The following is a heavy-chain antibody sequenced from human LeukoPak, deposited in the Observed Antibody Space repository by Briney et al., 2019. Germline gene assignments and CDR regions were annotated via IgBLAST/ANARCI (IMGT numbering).Heavy chain of an antibody. CDR2: IIPIFGTA. V-gene: IGHV1-69*13. CDR3: ARSPHAVTTKLGWYFDP. D-gene: IGHD4-17*01. J-gene: IGHJ2*01. CDR1: GGTFSSYA. Sequence: PEASVKVSCKASGGTFSSYAISWVRQAPGQGLEWMGGIIPIFGTANYAQKFQGRVTITADESTSTAYMELSSLRSEDTAVYYCARSPHAVTTKLGWYFDPWGRGTLVTVSS.